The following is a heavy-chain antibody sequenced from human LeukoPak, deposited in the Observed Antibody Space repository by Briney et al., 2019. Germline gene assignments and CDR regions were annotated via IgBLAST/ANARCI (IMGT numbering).Heavy chain of an antibody. CDR1: GGSISSYY. D-gene: IGHD3-9*01. CDR3: TRALDILTGYYPFDY. CDR2: IYYSGST. J-gene: IGHJ4*02. V-gene: IGHV4-59*12. Sequence: SETLSLTCTVSGGSISSYYWSWIRQPPGKGLEWIGYIYYSGSTNYNPSLKSRVTISVDTSKNQFSLKLSSVTAADTAVYYCTRALDILTGYYPFDYWGQGTLVTVSS.